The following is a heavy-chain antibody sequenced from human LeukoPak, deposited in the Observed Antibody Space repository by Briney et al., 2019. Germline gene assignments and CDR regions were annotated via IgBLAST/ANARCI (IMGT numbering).Heavy chain of an antibody. Sequence: PGGSLRLSCAASVFTFSSYAMSWVRQPPGKGLEWVSAISGSGGSKYYADSVKGRFTISRDNSKNTLYLQMNSLRAEDTAVYYCAKDLAAITTDAFDIWGQGTMVTVSS. D-gene: IGHD5-24*01. V-gene: IGHV3-23*01. CDR3: AKDLAAITTDAFDI. J-gene: IGHJ3*02. CDR2: ISGSGGSK. CDR1: VFTFSSYA.